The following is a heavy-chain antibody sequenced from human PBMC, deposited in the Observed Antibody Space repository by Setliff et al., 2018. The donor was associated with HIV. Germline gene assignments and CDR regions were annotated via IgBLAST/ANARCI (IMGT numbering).Heavy chain of an antibody. J-gene: IGHJ4*02. CDR1: GYTFTSYY. V-gene: IGHV1-46*01. Sequence: GASVKVSCKASGYTFTSYYMHWVRQAPGQGLEWMGIINPSGGSTSYAQKFQGRVTMTRDTSTSTGYMELSSLRSEDTAVYYCAREVRRYYDSSGYHGGFDYWGQGTLVTVSS. CDR3: AREVRRYYDSSGYHGGFDY. CDR2: INPSGGST. D-gene: IGHD3-22*01.